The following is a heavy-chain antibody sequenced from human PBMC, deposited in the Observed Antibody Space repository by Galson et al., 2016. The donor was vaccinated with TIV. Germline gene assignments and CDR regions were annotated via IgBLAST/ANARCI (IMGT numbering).Heavy chain of an antibody. CDR1: GFTFSDFA. J-gene: IGHJ6*02. D-gene: IGHD3-3*01. Sequence: SLRLSCAASGFTFSDFAMHWVRQAPGKGLEWASSISATGGSTYYAGSVKGRFTTSRDNSNDHLSLQMSSLRAEDTAVYYCAKTIDVSGVLINYFYYGMDVWGHGTTVTVSS. CDR2: ISATGGST. CDR3: AKTIDVSGVLINYFYYGMDV. V-gene: IGHV3-23*01.